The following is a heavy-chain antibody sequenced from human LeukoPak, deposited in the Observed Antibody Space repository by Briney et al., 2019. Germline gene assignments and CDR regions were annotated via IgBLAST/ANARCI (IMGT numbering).Heavy chain of an antibody. J-gene: IGHJ4*02. D-gene: IGHD1-7*01. Sequence: PSETLSLTCTVSGGSISSGSYYWSWIRQPAGKGLEWIGRIYTSGSTNYNPSLKSRVTISVDTSKNQFSLKVSSVTAADTAVYYCARPSGTTPFKRFDYWGQGALVTVSS. V-gene: IGHV4-61*02. CDR1: GGSISSGSYY. CDR3: ARPSGTTPFKRFDY. CDR2: IYTSGST.